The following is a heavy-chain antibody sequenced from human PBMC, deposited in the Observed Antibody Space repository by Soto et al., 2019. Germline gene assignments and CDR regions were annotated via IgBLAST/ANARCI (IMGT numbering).Heavy chain of an antibody. V-gene: IGHV3-74*01. J-gene: IGHJ3*02. D-gene: IGHD2-8*01. CDR3: ARGVGGLYALEDVLDI. CDR1: GFTFKSYC. Sequence: HPGGSLRLSCAASGFTFKSYCMHWVRHAPGKERVWVSRMNRDRSSTSYADSVRCRFTISRDNAKNTMYLQMNSLRAEDTAVYYCARGVGGLYALEDVLDISGQGTMDTVSS. CDR2: MNRDRSST.